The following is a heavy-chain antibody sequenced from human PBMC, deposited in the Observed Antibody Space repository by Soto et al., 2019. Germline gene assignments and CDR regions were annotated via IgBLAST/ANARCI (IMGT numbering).Heavy chain of an antibody. CDR2: TYYSGRT. V-gene: IGHV4-59*08. J-gene: IGHJ5*02. CDR1: GGSISSYY. D-gene: IGHD3-10*01. CDR3: ARLLYGLGSWFDP. Sequence: QVQLQESGPGLVKPSETLSLTCTVSGGSISSYYWSWIRQPPGKGLEWIGYTYYSGRTNYNPSLKSRVTISVDTSKTQFSLKLSSVTAADTSVYYCARLLYGLGSWFDPWGQGTLVTVSS.